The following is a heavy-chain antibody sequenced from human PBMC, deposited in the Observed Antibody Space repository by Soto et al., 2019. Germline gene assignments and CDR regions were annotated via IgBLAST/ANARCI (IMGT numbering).Heavy chain of an antibody. CDR2: ISAYNGNT. Sequence: QVQLVQSGAEVKKPGASVKVSCKASGYTFSSYGISWVRQAPGQGREWKGWISAYNGNTNSAHKLQSRGTMTTDTTTGAASMELWGLRSDDTAVYYCARTLPPIDYWGQGTLVTVSS. V-gene: IGHV1-18*01. CDR1: GYTFSSYG. D-gene: IGHD1-26*01. CDR3: ARTLPPIDY. J-gene: IGHJ4*02.